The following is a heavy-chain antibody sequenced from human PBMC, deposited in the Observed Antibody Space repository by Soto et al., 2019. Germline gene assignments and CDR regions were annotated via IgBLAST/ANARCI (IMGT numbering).Heavy chain of an antibody. Sequence: SETLSLTCTVSGGSISSGGYYWSWIRQHPGKGLEWIGYIHYTGSISYNPSLQSRLTISVDTSKNQFSLMLTSVTAADTAVYFCAREDDGGDRDYYGLDVWGQGTTVTVSS. CDR3: AREDDGGDRDYYGLDV. CDR1: GGSISSGGYY. J-gene: IGHJ6*02. V-gene: IGHV4-31*03. D-gene: IGHD2-21*02. CDR2: IHYTGSI.